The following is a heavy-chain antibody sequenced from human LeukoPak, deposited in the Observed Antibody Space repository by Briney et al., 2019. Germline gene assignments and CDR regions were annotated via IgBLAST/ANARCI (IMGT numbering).Heavy chain of an antibody. CDR2: IYYSGST. D-gene: IGHD3-22*01. CDR3: ARVPWTYDSSGYLFDY. V-gene: IGHV4-31*03. Sequence: SETLSLTCSVFGGSVSSGSYYWSWIRQHPGKGLEWIGYIYYSGSTYYNPSLKSRVTISVDTSKNQFSLKLSSVTAADTAVYYCARVPWTYDSSGYLFDYWGQGTLVTVSS. CDR1: GGSVSSGSYY. J-gene: IGHJ4*02.